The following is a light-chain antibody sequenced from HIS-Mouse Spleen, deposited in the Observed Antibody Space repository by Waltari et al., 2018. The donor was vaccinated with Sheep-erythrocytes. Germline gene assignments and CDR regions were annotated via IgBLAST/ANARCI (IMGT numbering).Light chain of an antibody. CDR3: AAWDDSLNGWV. CDR1: SSNIGNNA. Sequence: QSALTQPRSVSGSPGQSVTISCSGSSSNIGNNAVNWYQQLPGKAPKLLIYYDDLLPSGVSDRFSGSQSGTSASLAISGLQSEDEADYYCAAWDDSLNGWVFGGGTKLTVL. J-gene: IGLJ3*02. V-gene: IGLV1-36*01. CDR2: YDD.